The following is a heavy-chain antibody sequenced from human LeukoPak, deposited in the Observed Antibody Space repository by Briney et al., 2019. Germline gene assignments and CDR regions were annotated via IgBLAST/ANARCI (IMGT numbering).Heavy chain of an antibody. CDR1: GFTFSSYA. CDR3: AKGGHDFNPFYC. CDR2: IKGGGGDP. V-gene: IGHV3-23*01. Sequence: QPGGSLRLSCAASGFTFSSYAMGWVRQAPGKGLEWVSSIKGGGGDPFYADSVRGRFTISRDNSKNTLYLQLNSLGAEDTAVYFCAKGGHDFNPFYCWGQGALVTVSS. J-gene: IGHJ4*02. D-gene: IGHD2-21*02.